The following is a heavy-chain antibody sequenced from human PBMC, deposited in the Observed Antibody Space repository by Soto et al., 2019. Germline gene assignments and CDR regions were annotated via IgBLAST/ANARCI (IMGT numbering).Heavy chain of an antibody. CDR3: ASGYCSGGSCLDY. CDR1: GGSVSSGSYY. Sequence: ASETLSLTCTVSGGSVSSGSYYWSWIRQPPGKGLEWIGYIYYSGSTNYNPSLKSRVTISVDTSKNQFSLKLSSVTAADTAVYYCASGYCSGGSCLDYWGQGTLVTVSS. V-gene: IGHV4-61*01. CDR2: IYYSGST. D-gene: IGHD2-15*01. J-gene: IGHJ4*02.